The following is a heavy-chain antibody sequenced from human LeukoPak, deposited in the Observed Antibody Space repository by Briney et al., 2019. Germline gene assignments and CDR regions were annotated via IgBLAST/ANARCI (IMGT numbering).Heavy chain of an antibody. CDR3: ARVPYSTRYYMDV. Sequence: SETLSLTCNVSGDSISSYYWGWIRQPAGKGLEWIGRIYIDGSTTYNPSLKSRSTMSVDTSKSQFSLRLTSVTAADTAVYYCARVPYSTRYYMDVWGEGTTVTVSS. V-gene: IGHV4-4*07. D-gene: IGHD6-13*01. CDR1: GDSISSYY. J-gene: IGHJ6*03. CDR2: IYIDGST.